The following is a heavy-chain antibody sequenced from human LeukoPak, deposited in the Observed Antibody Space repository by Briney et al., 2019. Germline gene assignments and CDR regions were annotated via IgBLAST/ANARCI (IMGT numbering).Heavy chain of an antibody. CDR2: INPNSGGT. CDR3: AREHSSGYYFHAFDM. Sequence: ASVKVSCKASGYTFTGYYMHWVRQAPGQGLEWMGWINPNSGGTNYAQKFQGRVTMTRDTSISTAYMELSRLTSDDTAVYYCAREHSSGYYFHAFDMWGQGTMVTVSS. J-gene: IGHJ3*02. D-gene: IGHD3-22*01. CDR1: GYTFTGYY. V-gene: IGHV1-2*02.